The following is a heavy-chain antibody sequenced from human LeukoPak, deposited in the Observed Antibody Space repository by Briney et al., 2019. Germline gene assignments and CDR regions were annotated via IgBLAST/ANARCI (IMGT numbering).Heavy chain of an antibody. CDR1: GFTFSSYA. D-gene: IGHD2-2*01. V-gene: IGHV3-23*01. CDR2: ITGNGGDT. Sequence: PGGSLRVSCAASGFTFSSYAMSWVRQAPGKGLEWVSAITGNGGDTSYADSVKGRFTISRDNSKNTLYLQMNSLRAEDTAIYYCAKRMGFATSCVDYWGQGTLVTVSS. CDR3: AKRMGFATSCVDY. J-gene: IGHJ4*02.